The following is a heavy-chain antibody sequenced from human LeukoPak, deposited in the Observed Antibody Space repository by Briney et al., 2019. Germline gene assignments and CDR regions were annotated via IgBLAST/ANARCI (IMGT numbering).Heavy chain of an antibody. Sequence: GASVKVSCKASGYTFTGYYMHWVRQAPGQGLEWMGWINPNSGGTNYAQKFQGRVTMTRDTSISTAYMELSRLRSDDTAVYYCARGDFWSGFKPYYYMDVWGKGTTVTVSS. J-gene: IGHJ6*03. D-gene: IGHD3-3*01. CDR1: GYTFTGYY. V-gene: IGHV1-2*02. CDR2: INPNSGGT. CDR3: ARGDFWSGFKPYYYMDV.